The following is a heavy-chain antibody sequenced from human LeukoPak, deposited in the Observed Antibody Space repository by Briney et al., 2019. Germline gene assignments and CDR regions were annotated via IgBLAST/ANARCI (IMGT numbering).Heavy chain of an antibody. Sequence: ASVKVSXKASEYTFNDYYIHWVRQAPGQGLEWMGWMNPYSGRADSAQKFQGRVTMTSDTSISTAYMDLTGLTSDDTAVYYCTRTNPQLGRRDFFDLWGQGTLVIVSS. V-gene: IGHV1-2*02. D-gene: IGHD6-6*01. CDR1: EYTFNDYY. J-gene: IGHJ4*02. CDR3: TRTNPQLGRRDFFDL. CDR2: MNPYSGRA.